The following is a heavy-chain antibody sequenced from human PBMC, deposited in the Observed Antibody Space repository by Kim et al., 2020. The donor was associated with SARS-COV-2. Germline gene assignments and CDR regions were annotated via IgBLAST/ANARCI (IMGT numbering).Heavy chain of an antibody. D-gene: IGHD6-6*01. CDR2: ISAPGSNT. CDR1: GFTFDTYG. CDR3: TRHLDHLPGRLAYFDY. V-gene: IGHV3-23*01. Sequence: GGSLRLSCAASGFTFDTYGMSWFRQAPGEGWEWVSAISAPGSNTYYADSVKGRFTIFRDNSRNILFLQMTSLRAEDTAVYYCTRHLDHLPGRLAYFDYWGQGSLVTVST. J-gene: IGHJ4*02.